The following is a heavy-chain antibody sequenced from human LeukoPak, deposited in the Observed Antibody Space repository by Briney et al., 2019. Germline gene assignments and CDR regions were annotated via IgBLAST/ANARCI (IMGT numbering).Heavy chain of an antibody. CDR3: ARGSPNDYGDHGTFDY. CDR2: IYYSGST. D-gene: IGHD4/OR15-4a*01. V-gene: IGHV4-31*03. CDR1: GDAISNGGYY. J-gene: IGHJ4*02. Sequence: SQTLSLTCTVSGDAISNGGYYWSWIRQHPGEGLEWIGFIYYSGSTYYSPSLKSRVMISVDTSKNQFSLKLNSMTAADTAVYYCARGSPNDYGDHGTFDYWGQGTLVTVSS.